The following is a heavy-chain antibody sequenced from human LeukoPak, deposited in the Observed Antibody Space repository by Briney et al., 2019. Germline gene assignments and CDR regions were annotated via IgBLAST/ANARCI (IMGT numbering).Heavy chain of an antibody. D-gene: IGHD3-10*01. CDR3: ARVGDYYGSGSYYRH. Sequence: PSETLSLTCAVYGGSFSGYYWSWIRQPPGKGLEWIGEINHSGSTNYNPSLKSRVTISVDTSKNQFSLKLSSVTAADTAVYYCARVGDYYGSGSYYRHWGQGTLVTVS. CDR2: INHSGST. CDR1: GGSFSGYY. J-gene: IGHJ4*02. V-gene: IGHV4-34*01.